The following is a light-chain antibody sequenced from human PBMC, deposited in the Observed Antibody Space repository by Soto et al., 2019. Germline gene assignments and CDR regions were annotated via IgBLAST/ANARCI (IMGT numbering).Light chain of an antibody. CDR3: MQSTQLPPT. V-gene: IGKV2D-29*02. Sequence: DIVMTHSPLSLSVAPGQPASISCNSSHSLLHITGETFLFWYLQKPGQSPQLLIYEVSTRVSGVPDRFSGSGSGTDFTLDISRVETDDVGIYYCMQSTQLPPTFGQGTRLEIK. CDR1: HSLLHITGETF. CDR2: EVS. J-gene: IGKJ5*01.